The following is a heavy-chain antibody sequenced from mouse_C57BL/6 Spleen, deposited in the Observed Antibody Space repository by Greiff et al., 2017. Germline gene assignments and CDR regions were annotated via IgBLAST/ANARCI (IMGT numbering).Heavy chain of an antibody. CDR2: IDPSDSYT. V-gene: IGHV1-69*01. CDR3: ARSDSNFYVDY. Sequence: QVQLKQPGAELVMPGASVKLSCKASGYTFTSYWMHWVKQRPGQGLEWIGEIDPSDSYTNYNQKFKGKSTLTVDKSSSTAYMQLSSLTSEDSAVYYCARSDSNFYVDYWGQGTTLTVSS. D-gene: IGHD2-5*01. J-gene: IGHJ2*01. CDR1: GYTFTSYW.